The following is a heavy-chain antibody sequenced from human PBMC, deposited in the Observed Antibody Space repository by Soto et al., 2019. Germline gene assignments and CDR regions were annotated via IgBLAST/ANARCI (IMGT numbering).Heavy chain of an antibody. D-gene: IGHD1-26*01. V-gene: IGHV3-33*01. CDR1: GFTFSSYG. J-gene: IGHJ6*02. CDR3: ARDGRRGVRYQIYYYYGMDV. CDR2: IWYDGSNK. Sequence: QVQLVESGGGVVQPGRSLRLSCAASGFTFSSYGMHWVRQAPGKGLEWVAVIWYDGSNKYYADSVKGRFTISRDNSKNTLYLQMNSLSAEDTAVYYCARDGRRGVRYQIYYYYGMDVWGQGTTVTVSS.